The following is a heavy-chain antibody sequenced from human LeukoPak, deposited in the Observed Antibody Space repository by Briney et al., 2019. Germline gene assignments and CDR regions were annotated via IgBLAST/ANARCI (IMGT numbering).Heavy chain of an antibody. D-gene: IGHD6-13*01. CDR2: SYTDSST. J-gene: IGHJ5*02. Sequence: GGSLRLSCVASGFKFSHYSMNWVRQAPGKGLEWVSVSYTDSSTYHADSVKGRFTISRDNSKNALYLQMNNLRVDDTAVYYCARDRTAADPWGQGTLVTVSS. CDR1: GFKFSHYS. V-gene: IGHV3-53*01. CDR3: ARDRTAADP.